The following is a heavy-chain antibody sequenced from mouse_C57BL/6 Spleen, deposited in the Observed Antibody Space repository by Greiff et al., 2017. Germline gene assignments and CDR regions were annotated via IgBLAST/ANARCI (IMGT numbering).Heavy chain of an antibody. J-gene: IGHJ3*01. CDR2: ILPGSGST. CDR1: GYTFTGYW. D-gene: IGHD2-4*01. Sequence: VQVVESGAELMKPGASVKLSCKATGYTFTGYWIEWVKQRPGHGLEWIGEILPGSGSTNYNAKFKGKATFTADTSSNTAYMQLSSLTPEDSAIYYCARPGIYYEYGLFAYWGQGTLVTVSA. V-gene: IGHV1-9*01. CDR3: ARPGIYYEYGLFAY.